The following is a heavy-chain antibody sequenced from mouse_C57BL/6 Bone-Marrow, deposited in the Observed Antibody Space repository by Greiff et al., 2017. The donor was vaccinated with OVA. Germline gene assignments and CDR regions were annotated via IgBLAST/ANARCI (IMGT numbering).Heavy chain of an antibody. CDR2: IDPSDSET. J-gene: IGHJ3*01. V-gene: IGHV1-52*01. Sequence: QVQLQQPGAELVRPGSSVKLSCKASGYTFTSYWMHWVKQRPIQGLEWIGNIDPSDSETHYNQKFKDKATLTVDKSSSTAYMQLSSLTSEDSAVYYCARYEELRIAYWGQGTLVTVSA. D-gene: IGHD1-1*01. CDR1: GYTFTSYW. CDR3: ARYEELRIAY.